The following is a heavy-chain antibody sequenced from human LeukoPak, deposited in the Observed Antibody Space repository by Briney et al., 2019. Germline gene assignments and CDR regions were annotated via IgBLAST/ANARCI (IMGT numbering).Heavy chain of an antibody. Sequence: PGGSLRLSCAASGFTFSSYGMSWVRQAPGKGLEWVSGISGSGDNTYYADSVKGRFTISRDNAKNSLYLQMNSLRAEDMALYYCAKGSYSYDSSAFDIWGQGTMVTVSS. CDR2: ISGSGDNT. V-gene: IGHV3-23*01. D-gene: IGHD3-22*01. CDR1: GFTFSSYG. J-gene: IGHJ3*02. CDR3: AKGSYSYDSSAFDI.